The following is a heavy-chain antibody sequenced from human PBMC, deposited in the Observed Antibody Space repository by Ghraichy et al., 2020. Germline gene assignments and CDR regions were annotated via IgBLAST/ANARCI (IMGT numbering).Heavy chain of an antibody. CDR2: IYYSGST. V-gene: IGHV4-59*01. CDR3: ARERVNYYDSSGFIDY. J-gene: IGHJ4*02. CDR1: GGSISSYY. D-gene: IGHD3-22*01. Sequence: GSLILSCTVSGGSISSYYWSWIRQPPGKGLEWIGYIYYSGSTNYNPSLKSRVTISVDTSKNQFSLKLSSVTAADTAVYYCARERVNYYDSSGFIDYWGQGTLVTVSS.